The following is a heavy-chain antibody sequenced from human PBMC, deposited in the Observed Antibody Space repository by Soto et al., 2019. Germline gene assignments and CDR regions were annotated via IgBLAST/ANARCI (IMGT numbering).Heavy chain of an antibody. V-gene: IGHV3-23*04. CDR1: GFTFSNYA. Sequence: EVQLVESGGALAQPGGSLRVSCEASGFTFSNYALSWVRQAPGKGLEWVSVISGNGGSTDYADSVKGRFTISRDNSKNTLYLQMNILRAEDTAIYYCTKSIQRALQGFGDPPYGMDAWGQGTTVTVS. D-gene: IGHD3-10*01. J-gene: IGHJ6*02. CDR3: TKSIQRALQGFGDPPYGMDA. CDR2: ISGNGGST.